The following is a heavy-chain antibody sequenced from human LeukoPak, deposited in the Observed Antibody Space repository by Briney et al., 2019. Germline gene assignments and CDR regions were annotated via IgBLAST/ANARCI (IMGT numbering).Heavy chain of an antibody. D-gene: IGHD2-15*01. CDR1: GGSISSSSYY. Sequence: SETLSLTCTVSGGSISSSSYYWGWIRQPPGKGLEWIGSIYYSGSTYYNPSLKSRVTISVDTSKNQFSLKLSSVTAADTAVYYCARQGHCSGGSCYSVFVFWGQGTLVTVSS. J-gene: IGHJ4*02. CDR2: IYYSGST. CDR3: ARQGHCSGGSCYSVFVF. V-gene: IGHV4-39*01.